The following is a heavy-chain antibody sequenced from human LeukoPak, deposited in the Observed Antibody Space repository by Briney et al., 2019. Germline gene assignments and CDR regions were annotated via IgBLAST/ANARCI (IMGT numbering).Heavy chain of an antibody. D-gene: IGHD1-26*01. CDR3: ASGQWELPPYYYYYYMDV. CDR1: GYTFTGYY. V-gene: IGHV1-2*02. CDR2: INPNSGGT. Sequence: GASVKVSCKASGYTFTGYYMHWVRQAPGQGLEWMGWINPNSGGTKYAQKFQGRVTMTMDTSISTAYMELSSLRSEDTAVYYCASGQWELPPYYYYYYMDVWGKGTTVTISS. J-gene: IGHJ6*03.